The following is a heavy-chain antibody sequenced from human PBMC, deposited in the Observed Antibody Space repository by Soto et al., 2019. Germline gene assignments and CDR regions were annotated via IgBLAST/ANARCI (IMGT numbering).Heavy chain of an antibody. V-gene: IGHV1-8*01. CDR2: MNPNSGNT. Sequence: ASVKASCKASGYTFTSYDINCVRPDTGQGLEWMGWMNPNSGNTGYAQKFQGRVTMTRNTSISTAYMELSSLRSEDTAVYYCARNVRYFDWYRDDYWGQGTLVTVSS. CDR1: GYTFTSYD. J-gene: IGHJ4*02. CDR3: ARNVRYFDWYRDDY. D-gene: IGHD3-9*01.